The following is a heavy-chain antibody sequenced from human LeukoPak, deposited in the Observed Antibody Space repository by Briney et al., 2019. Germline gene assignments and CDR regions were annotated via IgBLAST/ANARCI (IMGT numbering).Heavy chain of an antibody. CDR1: RFTFSSYG. CDR2: IWYDGSNK. CDR3: AKAIGGDYGYFDL. V-gene: IGHV3-33*06. D-gene: IGHD4-17*01. J-gene: IGHJ2*01. Sequence: PGGSLRLSCAASRFTFSSYGMHWVRQAPGKGLEWVAVIWYDGSNKYYADSVKGRFTISGDNSKNTLYLQMNSLRAEDTAVYYCAKAIGGDYGYFDLWGRGTLVTVFS.